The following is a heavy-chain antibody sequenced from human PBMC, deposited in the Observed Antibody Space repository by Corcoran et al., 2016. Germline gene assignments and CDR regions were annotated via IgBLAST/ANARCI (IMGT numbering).Heavy chain of an antibody. CDR1: GGSFSGYY. J-gene: IGHJ6*02. CDR3: ARRREGYIDYYGMDV. D-gene: IGHD5-12*01. V-gene: IGHV4-34*01. CDR2: INHSGST. Sequence: QVQLQQWGAGLLKPSETLSLTCAVYGGSFSGYYWSWIRQPPGKGLEWIGEINHSGSTNYNPSLKSRVTISVDTSKNQFSLKLSSVTAADTAVYYCARRREGYIDYYGMDVWGQGTTVTVSS.